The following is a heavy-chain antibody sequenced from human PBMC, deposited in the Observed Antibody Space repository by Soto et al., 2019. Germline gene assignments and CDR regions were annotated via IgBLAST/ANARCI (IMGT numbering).Heavy chain of an antibody. CDR1: GGTFSSYP. CDR2: TFPIFDRG. D-gene: IGHD3-22*01. J-gene: IGHJ4*02. V-gene: IGHV1-69*05. CDR3: ARRNTSGYLRYFDS. Sequence: SVKVSCKASGGTFSSYPITWVRQAPGQGLEWMGGTFPIFDRGNYAQKFQGRLTITTDKSTNTAYMELSSLRSEDTAVYYCARRNTSGYLRYFDSWGQGTLVTVSS.